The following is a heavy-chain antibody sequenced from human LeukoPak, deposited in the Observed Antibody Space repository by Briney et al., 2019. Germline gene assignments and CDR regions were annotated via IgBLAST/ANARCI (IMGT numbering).Heavy chain of an antibody. V-gene: IGHV4-61*02. D-gene: IGHD6-19*01. J-gene: IGHJ4*02. CDR1: GGSISSGSFY. CDR2: IHSSGST. CDR3: ARHRASSGWYGPHFDY. Sequence: SQTLSLTCTVSGGSISSGSFYWSWIRQPAGNGLEWIGRIHSSGSTSYNPSLKTRVTISVDTSKNQFSLKLSSVTAADTAVYYCARHRASSGWYGPHFDYWGQGTLVTVSS.